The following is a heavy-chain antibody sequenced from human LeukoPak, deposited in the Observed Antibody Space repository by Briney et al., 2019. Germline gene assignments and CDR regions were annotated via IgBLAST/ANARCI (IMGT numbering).Heavy chain of an antibody. J-gene: IGHJ5*02. D-gene: IGHD5-18*01. V-gene: IGHV1-18*01. CDR1: GYTFINYG. Sequence: ASVTVSCKASGYTFINYGISWVRQAPGQGLEWMGWISTYNENTNYAQKFQGRITLITDTSTNTVYMELRSLRSDDTAVYYCARVPWAMGSFDPWGQGTLVTVSS. CDR2: ISTYNENT. CDR3: ARVPWAMGSFDP.